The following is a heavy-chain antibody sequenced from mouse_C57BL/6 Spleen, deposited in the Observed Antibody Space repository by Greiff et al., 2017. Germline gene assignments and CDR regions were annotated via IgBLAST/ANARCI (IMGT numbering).Heavy chain of an antibody. J-gene: IGHJ2*01. V-gene: IGHV1-83*01. CDR2: YPGSGNTY. Sequence: VQLQQSGPELVKPGASVKMSCKASGYTFTDYYMHWVKQKPGKGLEWIGEIYPGSGNTYYNEKFKGKATLTADTSSSTAYMQLSSLTSEDSAVYFCARLRRGYFDYWGQGTTLTVSS. D-gene: IGHD1-1*01. CDR3: RLRRGYFDY. CDR1: YTFTDYYM.